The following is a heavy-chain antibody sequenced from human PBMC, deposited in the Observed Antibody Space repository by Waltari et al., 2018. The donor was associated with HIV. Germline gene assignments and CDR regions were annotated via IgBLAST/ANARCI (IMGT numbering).Heavy chain of an antibody. CDR3: ARDMVGYYDSSGYSKVFGAFDF. D-gene: IGHD3-22*01. CDR2: INQDGSET. Sequence: GFTFFGYDMSWVRQAPGKGLEWVASINQDGSETHSVDSVKGRFTISRDNSKNSLYLQMNSLRAEDTAVYYSARDMVGYYDSSGYSKVFGAFDFWGLGTVVTVSS. CDR1: GFTFFGYD. V-gene: IGHV3-7*01. J-gene: IGHJ3*01.